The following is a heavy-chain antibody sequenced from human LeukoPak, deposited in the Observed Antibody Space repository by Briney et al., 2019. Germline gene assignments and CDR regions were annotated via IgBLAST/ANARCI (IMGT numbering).Heavy chain of an antibody. J-gene: IGHJ4*02. D-gene: IGHD2-2*01. Sequence: KTSETLSLTCTVSGGSISSSSYYWGWIRQPPGKGLEWIGSIYYSGSTYYNPSLESRVTISVDTSKNQFSLKLSSVTAADTAVYYCARGLGYCSSTSCYVRAVATTSYYFDYWGQGTLVTVSS. CDR1: GGSISSSSYY. CDR2: IYYSGST. CDR3: ARGLGYCSSTSCYVRAVATTSYYFDY. V-gene: IGHV4-39*01.